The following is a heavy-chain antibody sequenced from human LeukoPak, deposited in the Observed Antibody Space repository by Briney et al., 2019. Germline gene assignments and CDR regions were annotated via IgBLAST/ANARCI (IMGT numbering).Heavy chain of an antibody. J-gene: IGHJ4*02. V-gene: IGHV3-23*01. CDR1: GFIFSSYA. CDR3: AKGKPRGYFDY. D-gene: IGHD3-10*01. Sequence: GGSLTLFCAPSGFIFSSYAMSWARQAPGKGLECLSAISGSGGSTYHADSVKGWFTITRDNSKNTLYLQMNSLRAEDTAVYYCAKGKPRGYFDYWGQGTLVTVSS. CDR2: ISGSGGST.